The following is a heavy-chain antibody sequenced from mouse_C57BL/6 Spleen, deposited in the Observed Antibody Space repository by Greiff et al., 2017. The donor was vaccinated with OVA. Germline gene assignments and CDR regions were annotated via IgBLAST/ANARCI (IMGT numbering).Heavy chain of an antibody. CDR3: ASGSPCYSFDY. Sequence: VQLVESGAELVRPGNSVKVSCKASGYAFINYLIAWVKQRPGQGLEWIGVINTGSGGINYNEMFKGKGTLTADKYSSTAYMQLSSLSSEDSAVYYCASGSPCYSFDYWGQGTTLTVSS. J-gene: IGHJ2*01. V-gene: IGHV1-54*01. CDR1: GYAFINYL. CDR2: INTGSGGI. D-gene: IGHD4-1*01.